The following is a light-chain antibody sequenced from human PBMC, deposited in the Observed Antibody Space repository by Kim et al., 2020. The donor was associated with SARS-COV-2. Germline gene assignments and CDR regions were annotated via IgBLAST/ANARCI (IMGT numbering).Light chain of an antibody. V-gene: IGLV3-19*01. J-gene: IGLJ3*02. CDR1: SLRSYY. CDR2: VKN. CDR3: NSRDSSGNHWV. Sequence: ALGQTVGITCQGDSLRSYYASWYQQKPGQAPVLVIYVKNNRPSGIPDRFSGSSSGNTASLTITGAQAEDEADYYCNSRDSSGNHWVFGGGTQLTVL.